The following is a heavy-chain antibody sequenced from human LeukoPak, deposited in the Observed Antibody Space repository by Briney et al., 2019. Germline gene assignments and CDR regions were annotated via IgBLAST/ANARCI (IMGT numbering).Heavy chain of an antibody. D-gene: IGHD2-15*01. Sequence: GGSLRLSCAASGFSFRSYWMHWVRQPPGKGLLWLSRINTDGRSTSYADAVKGRFTISRDNGKNTLYLQMNSLRAEDTAAYYCAKDFVSGGGFDIWGQGTVVTVSS. CDR3: AKDFVSGGGFDI. CDR2: INTDGRST. CDR1: GFSFRSYW. J-gene: IGHJ3*02. V-gene: IGHV3-74*01.